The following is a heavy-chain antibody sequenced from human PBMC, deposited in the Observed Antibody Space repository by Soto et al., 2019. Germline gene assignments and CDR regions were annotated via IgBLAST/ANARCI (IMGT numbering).Heavy chain of an antibody. D-gene: IGHD3-22*01. V-gene: IGHV4-59*08. CDR3: ARVTSYYDSSGYYSFAY. Sequence: SETLSLTCTVSGGSISSSYWSWIRQPPGKGLEWIGYIYDSGSTYYNSSLKSRVTMSVDTSKNQFSLKLSSVTAADTAVYYCARVTSYYDSSGYYSFAYWGQGTLVTVSS. J-gene: IGHJ4*02. CDR1: GGSISSSY. CDR2: IYDSGST.